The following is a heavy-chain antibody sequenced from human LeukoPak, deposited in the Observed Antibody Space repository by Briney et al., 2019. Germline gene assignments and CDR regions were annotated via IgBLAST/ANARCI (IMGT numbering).Heavy chain of an antibody. V-gene: IGHV3-64*01. CDR1: GFTFSSYA. Sequence: PGGSLRLSCAASGFTFSSYAMHWVRQAPGKGLEYVSAISSNGGSTYYANSVKGRFTISRDNSKNTLYLQMGSLRAEDMAVYYCASFDTRGGYVVDYWGQGTLVTVSS. D-gene: IGHD4-23*01. CDR3: ASFDTRGGYVVDY. CDR2: ISSNGGST. J-gene: IGHJ4*02.